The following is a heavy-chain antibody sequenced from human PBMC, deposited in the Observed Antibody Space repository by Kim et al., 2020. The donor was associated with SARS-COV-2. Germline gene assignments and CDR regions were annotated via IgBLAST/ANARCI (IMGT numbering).Heavy chain of an antibody. CDR2: INPSGGST. D-gene: IGHD3-10*01. CDR1: GYTFTSYY. J-gene: IGHJ3*02. Sequence: ASVKVSCKASGYTFTSYYMHWVQQAPGQGLEWMGIINPSGGSTSYAQKFQGRVTMTRDTSTSTVYMELSSLRSEDTAVYYCASPSNYYGSGSDAFDIWGQGTMVTVSS. V-gene: IGHV1-46*01. CDR3: ASPSNYYGSGSDAFDI.